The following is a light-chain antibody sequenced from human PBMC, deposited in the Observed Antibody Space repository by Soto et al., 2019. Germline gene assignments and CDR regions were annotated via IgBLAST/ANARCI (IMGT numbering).Light chain of an antibody. Sequence: DIQMTQSPSSLSASVGDRVSFTCQASQDISKFLNWYQHKPGQAPSLLIYDASTSQFGVPSRFSGSGSGTDFTFTISSLQPEDNATYYCQHYNSYSEAFGQGTKVELK. J-gene: IGKJ1*01. CDR3: QHYNSYSEA. V-gene: IGKV1-33*01. CDR2: DAS. CDR1: QDISKF.